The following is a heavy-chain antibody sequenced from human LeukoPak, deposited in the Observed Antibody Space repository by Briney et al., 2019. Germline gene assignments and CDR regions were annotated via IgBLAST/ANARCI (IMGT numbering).Heavy chain of an antibody. Sequence: SETLSLTCSVSGGSISSYYWSWIRQPPGKGLECIGYIYYSGSTNYNPSLKSRVTISVDTSKNHFSLNLGSVTAADTAVYYCARVVAGPTYFDCWGQGTLVTVSS. V-gene: IGHV4-59*08. CDR1: GGSISSYY. D-gene: IGHD3-22*01. CDR2: IYYSGST. J-gene: IGHJ4*02. CDR3: ARVVAGPTYFDC.